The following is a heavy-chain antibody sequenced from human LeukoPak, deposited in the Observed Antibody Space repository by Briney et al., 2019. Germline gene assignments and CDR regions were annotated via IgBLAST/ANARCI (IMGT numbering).Heavy chain of an antibody. V-gene: IGHV3-30*04. J-gene: IGHJ3*02. Sequence: PGRSLRLSCAASEFTFSSYPIHWVRQTPGKGGEWGAVTSKDGNIYLADSVKGRFTISRDNSKNTRYLHIKSLRVEDTAVYYCAREKNPTYDYYDSSSHSSAFAIWGQGTMVTGSS. CDR2: TSKDGNI. CDR3: AREKNPTYDYYDSSSHSSAFAI. D-gene: IGHD3-22*01. CDR1: EFTFSSYP.